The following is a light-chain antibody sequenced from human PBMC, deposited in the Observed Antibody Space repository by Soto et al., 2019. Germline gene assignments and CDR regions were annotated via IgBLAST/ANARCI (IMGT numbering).Light chain of an antibody. CDR3: QLYGASPKT. V-gene: IGKV3-20*01. CDR1: QTVSTNY. CDR2: DAS. J-gene: IGKJ1*01. Sequence: EIVLTHSPGTLSLSPWERATLSCRASQTVSTNYLAWYQQKPGQAPRLLIFDASTRATGIPDRFTGSGSGTDFTLTTSRLEPEDFAVYYCQLYGASPKTFGQGTKVDIK.